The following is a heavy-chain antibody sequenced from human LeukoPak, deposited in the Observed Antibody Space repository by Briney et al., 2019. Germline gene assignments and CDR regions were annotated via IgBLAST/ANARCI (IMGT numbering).Heavy chain of an antibody. Sequence: GGSLRLSCAASGFTLSSYYMSWVRQPPGKGLEWVSVIYSGGSTNYADSVKGRFTISRDNSKNTLHLQMNSLRVEDTAVYYCARGQSYYEAFDIWGQGTMVTVSS. CDR2: IYSGGST. D-gene: IGHD1-26*01. CDR1: GFTLSSYY. CDR3: ARGQSYYEAFDI. V-gene: IGHV3-53*03. J-gene: IGHJ3*02.